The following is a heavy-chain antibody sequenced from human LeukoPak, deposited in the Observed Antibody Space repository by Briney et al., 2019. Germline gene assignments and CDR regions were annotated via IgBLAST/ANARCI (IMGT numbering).Heavy chain of an antibody. CDR3: ARGRGQWLDTDAFDI. CDR1: GYTFTSYD. CDR2: MNPNSGNT. J-gene: IGHJ3*02. V-gene: IGHV1-8*01. D-gene: IGHD6-19*01. Sequence: ASVKVSCKASGYTFTSYDINWVRQATGQGLEWMGWMNPNSGNTGYAQKFQGRVTMTRNTSVSTAYMELSSLRSEDTAVYYCARGRGQWLDTDAFDIWGQGTMVTVSS.